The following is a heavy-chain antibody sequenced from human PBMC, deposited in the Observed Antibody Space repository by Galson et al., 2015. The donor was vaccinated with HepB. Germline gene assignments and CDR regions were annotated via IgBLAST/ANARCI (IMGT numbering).Heavy chain of an antibody. CDR1: GFSLSTSGVG. J-gene: IGHJ5*02. CDR3: AHRGGDFWSGINWFDP. CDR2: IYWDDDK. V-gene: IGHV2-5*02. Sequence: PALVKPTQTLTLTCTFSGFSLSTSGVGVGWIRQPPGKALEWLALIYWDDDKRYSPSLKSRLTITKDTSKNQVVLTMTNMDPVDTATYYCAHRGGDFWSGINWFDPWGQGTLVTVSS. D-gene: IGHD3-3*01.